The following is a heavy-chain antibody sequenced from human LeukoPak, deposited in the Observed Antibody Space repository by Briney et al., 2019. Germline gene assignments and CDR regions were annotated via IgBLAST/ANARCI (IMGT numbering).Heavy chain of an antibody. D-gene: IGHD2-21*01. Sequence: GGSLRLSCAVSGFTFSSFGMNWVRQAPGKGLDWVSYISSSGTTITYADSVKGRFTISRDNAKNSLYLQMNSLRAEDTAVYYCTTVTFCGGESSCVFDYWGQGTLVTVSS. CDR1: GFTFSSFG. J-gene: IGHJ4*02. CDR3: TTVTFCGGESSCVFDY. CDR2: ISSSGTTI. V-gene: IGHV3-48*01.